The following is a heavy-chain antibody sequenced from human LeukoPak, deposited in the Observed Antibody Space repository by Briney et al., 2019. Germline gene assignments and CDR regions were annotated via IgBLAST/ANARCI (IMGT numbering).Heavy chain of an antibody. V-gene: IGHV4-34*01. CDR1: GGSVNGYY. D-gene: IGHD3-3*01. CDR3: ARVPLRFLEPFDY. Sequence: SETLSLTCSVYGGSVNGYYCSWIRQPPGKGLEWIGEINHSGTTNYNPSLKSRVTMSLDTSKNQFSLRLNSVTAADTAVYYCARVPLRFLEPFDYWGQGTLVTVSS. J-gene: IGHJ4*01. CDR2: INHSGTT.